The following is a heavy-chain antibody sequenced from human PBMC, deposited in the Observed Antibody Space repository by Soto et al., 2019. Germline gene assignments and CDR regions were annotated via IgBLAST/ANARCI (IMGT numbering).Heavy chain of an antibody. Sequence: QVQLVQSGAEVKKHGSSVKVSCKASGGTFSSYAISWVRQAPGQVLEWMGGIIPIFGTANYAQKFQGRVTITEDESTSTAYMELSSLISEDTAVYYCATKDSPRGYSGYCGEGTLVTVSS. V-gene: IGHV1-69*01. CDR2: IIPIFGTA. CDR3: ATKDSPRGYSGY. CDR1: GGTFSSYA. J-gene: IGHJ4*02. D-gene: IGHD5-12*01.